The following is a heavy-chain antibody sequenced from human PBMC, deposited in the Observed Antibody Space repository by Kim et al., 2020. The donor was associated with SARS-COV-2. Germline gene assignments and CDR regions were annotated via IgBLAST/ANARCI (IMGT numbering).Heavy chain of an antibody. Sequence: GGSLRLSCAASGFTFSSYSMNWVRQAPGKGLEWVSSISSSSSYIYYADSVKGRFTISRDNAKNSLYLQMNSLRAEDTAVYYCARDRILRYSGYRDAFDIWGQGTMVTVSS. CDR2: ISSSSSYI. V-gene: IGHV3-21*01. D-gene: IGHD5-12*01. CDR1: GFTFSSYS. CDR3: ARDRILRYSGYRDAFDI. J-gene: IGHJ3*02.